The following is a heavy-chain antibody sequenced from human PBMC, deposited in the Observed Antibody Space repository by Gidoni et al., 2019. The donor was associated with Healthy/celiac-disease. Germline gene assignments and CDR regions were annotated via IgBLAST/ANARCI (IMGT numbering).Heavy chain of an antibody. D-gene: IGHD2-21*02. CDR3: ATAYCGGDCYSFWFDP. J-gene: IGHJ5*02. CDR1: GFTFDDYA. CDR2: ISGDGGST. V-gene: IGHV3-43*02. Sequence: EVQLVESGGGVVQPGGSLRLSCAASGFTFDDYAMHWVRQAPGKGLEWVSLISGDGGSTYYADSVKGRFTISRDNSKNSLYLQMNSLRTEDTAVYYCATAYCGGDCYSFWFDPWGQGTLVTVS.